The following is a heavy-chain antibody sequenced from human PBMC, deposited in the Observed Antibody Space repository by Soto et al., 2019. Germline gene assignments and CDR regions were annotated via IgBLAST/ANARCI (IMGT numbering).Heavy chain of an antibody. CDR2: ISGYNGNT. D-gene: IGHD4-17*01. J-gene: IGHJ6*02. Sequence: QVQLVQSGAEVKKPGASVKVSCKTSGYTFTSYGISWVRQAPGQGLEWMGWISGYNGNTNYVQKFQSRVTMTTDAATSTAYMELSGLRSDDTAVSYGAGDFLSDYGDCLGGDVWGQGTTVTVSS. CDR3: AGDFLSDYGDCLGGDV. CDR1: GYTFTSYG. V-gene: IGHV1-18*01.